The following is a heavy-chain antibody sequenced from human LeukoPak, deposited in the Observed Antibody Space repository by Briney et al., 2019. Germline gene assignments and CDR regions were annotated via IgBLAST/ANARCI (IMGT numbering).Heavy chain of an antibody. D-gene: IGHD2-21*02. CDR1: GFTFDDYT. V-gene: IGHV3-43*01. CDR3: AKVNRAYCGGDCYLLDY. J-gene: IGHJ4*02. CDR2: ISWDGGST. Sequence: GGPLRLSCAASGFTFDDYTMPWVRQAPGKGLEWVSLISWDGGSTYYADSVKGRFTISRDNSKNSLYLQMNSLRTEDTALYYCAKVNRAYCGGDCYLLDYWGQGTLVTVSS.